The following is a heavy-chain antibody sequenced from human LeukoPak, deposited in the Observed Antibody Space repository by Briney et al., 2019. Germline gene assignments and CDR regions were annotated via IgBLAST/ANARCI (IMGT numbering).Heavy chain of an antibody. CDR1: GGSISSGGYS. J-gene: IGHJ4*02. V-gene: IGHV4-30-2*01. CDR3: ARGAYYDFWSGYLPYFDY. CDR2: IYHGGST. D-gene: IGHD3-3*01. Sequence: SETLSLTCAVSGGSISSGGYSWSWIRQPPGKGLEWIGYIYHGGSTYYNPSLKSRVTISVDRSKNQFSLKLSSVTAADTAVYYCARGAYYDFWSGYLPYFDYWGQGTLVTVSS.